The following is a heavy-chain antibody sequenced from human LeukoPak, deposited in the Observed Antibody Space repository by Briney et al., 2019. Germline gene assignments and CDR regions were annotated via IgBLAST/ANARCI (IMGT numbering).Heavy chain of an antibody. J-gene: IGHJ4*02. CDR3: LSGNYYFDY. CDR2: ISSGSSTI. Sequence: GGSLRPHCAASGITFNTYSMSWVRQAPGKGLEWVSYISSGSSTIYYADSVKGRFTISRDNAKNSLYLQMNSLRDEDTAVYYCLSGNYYFDYWGQGTLVTVSS. D-gene: IGHD1-26*01. CDR1: GITFNTYS. V-gene: IGHV3-48*02.